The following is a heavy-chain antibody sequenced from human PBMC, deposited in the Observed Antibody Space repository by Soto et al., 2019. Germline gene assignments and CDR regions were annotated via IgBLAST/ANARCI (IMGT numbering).Heavy chain of an antibody. V-gene: IGHV5-51*01. CDR1: GYIFTGYW. D-gene: IGHD3-16*01. Sequence: GEPLKISCKGSGYIFTGYWIAWVRQMPGKGLEWMGIIYPGDSDTRYSPSFQGQVTISADKSISNAYLQWNSLKASDTAIYYCAVPRYVGGWGIDHWGPGTRVAVS. J-gene: IGHJ4*02. CDR2: IYPGDSDT. CDR3: AVPRYVGGWGIDH.